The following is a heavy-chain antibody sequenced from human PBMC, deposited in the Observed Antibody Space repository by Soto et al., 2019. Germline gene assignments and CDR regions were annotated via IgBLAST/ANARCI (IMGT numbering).Heavy chain of an antibody. D-gene: IGHD2-15*01. J-gene: IGHJ5*01. CDR1: GFIFNEYG. Sequence: QVQLVESGGGVVQPGRSLRLSCAASGFIFNEYGMHWVRQAPGKGLEWVAVIWYDGSNKYYADSVKGRFTFSRDNSKNTMSLQMNHLRVEDKAIYYCARWGCSGSNCNLNQRSFDSWGQGTLVTVSS. CDR3: ARWGCSGSNCNLNQRSFDS. V-gene: IGHV3-33*01. CDR2: IWYDGSNK.